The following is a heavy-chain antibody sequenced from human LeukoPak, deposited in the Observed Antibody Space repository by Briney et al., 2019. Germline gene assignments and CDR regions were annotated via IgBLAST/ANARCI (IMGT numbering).Heavy chain of an antibody. CDR2: ISYDGSNK. CDR3: AKDYYGSGSYPYYFDY. CDR1: GFTFSIYG. D-gene: IGHD3-10*01. Sequence: GRSLRLSCAASGFTFSIYGMHWVRQAPGKGLEWVAVISYDGSNKYYADSVKGRFTISRDNSKNTLYLQMNSLRAEDTAVYYCAKDYYGSGSYPYYFDYWGQGTLVTVSS. V-gene: IGHV3-30*18. J-gene: IGHJ4*02.